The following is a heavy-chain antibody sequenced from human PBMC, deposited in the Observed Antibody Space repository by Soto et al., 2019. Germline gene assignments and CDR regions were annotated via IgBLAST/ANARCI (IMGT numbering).Heavy chain of an antibody. V-gene: IGHV1-8*01. Sequence: QMQLVQPGAEVRKPGASVKVSCKASGDIFTNFDFNWVRQATGQGLEWIGWMRANSGDTGHDQKFQGRVSMTRDTSMSTAYMELSSLRAEDTAVYYCARYIYGQGFKAWGQGTLVFVSS. CDR3: ARYIYGQGFKA. J-gene: IGHJ5*02. CDR2: MRANSGDT. D-gene: IGHD3-3*02. CDR1: GDIFTNFD.